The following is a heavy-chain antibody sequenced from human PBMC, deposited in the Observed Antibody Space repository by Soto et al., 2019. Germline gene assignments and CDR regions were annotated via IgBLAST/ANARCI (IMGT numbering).Heavy chain of an antibody. CDR2: ISSSSSYI. J-gene: IGHJ6*02. CDR3: ARDGVSGSYGGYYYPGMDV. CDR1: GFTFSDFS. V-gene: IGHV3-21*01. Sequence: GGSLRLSCAASGFTFSDFSVTWVRQAPGKGLEWVSSISSSSSYIYYADSVEGRFTISRDNAKNSLYLQMNSLRAEDTAVYYCARDGVSGSYGGYYYPGMDVWGQGTTVTVSS. D-gene: IGHD1-26*01.